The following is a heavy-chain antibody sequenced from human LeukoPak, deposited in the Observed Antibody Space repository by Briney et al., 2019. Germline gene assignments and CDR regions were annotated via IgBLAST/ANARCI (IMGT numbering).Heavy chain of an antibody. CDR2: INSDGSST. D-gene: IGHD3-16*01. Sequence: GGSLRLSCAASGFTVSSNYMSWVRQAPGKGLEWVSRINSDGSSTSYADSVKGRFTISRDNAKNTLYLQMNSLRAEDTAVYYCARDPLGVLSYFDYWGQGTLVTVSS. CDR3: ARDPLGVLSYFDY. CDR1: GFTVSSNY. J-gene: IGHJ4*02. V-gene: IGHV3-74*01.